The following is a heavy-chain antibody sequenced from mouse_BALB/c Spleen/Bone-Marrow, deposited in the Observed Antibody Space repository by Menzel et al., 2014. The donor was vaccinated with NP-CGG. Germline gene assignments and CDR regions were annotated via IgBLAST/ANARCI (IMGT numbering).Heavy chain of an antibody. J-gene: IGHJ2*01. D-gene: IGHD1-1*01. CDR3: ARNYYYGRDY. V-gene: IGHV1-7*01. CDR2: INPSTGYT. Sequence: QVQLQQPGAELAKPGASVKMSCKASGYTFTNYWMHWVKQRPGQGLEWIGYINPSTGYTEYNQKFKDKATLTADKSSSTAYMQLSSLTSEDSAVYYCARNYYYGRDYWGQGTTLTVSS. CDR1: GYTFTNYW.